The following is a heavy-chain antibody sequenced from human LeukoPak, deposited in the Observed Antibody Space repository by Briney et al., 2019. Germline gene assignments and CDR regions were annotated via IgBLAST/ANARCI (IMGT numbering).Heavy chain of an antibody. Sequence: PSEALSLTCTVSGYSISSGYYWSWVRQPPGKGLEWIGEINHSGSTNYNPSLKSRVTISVDTSKNQFSLKLSSVTAADTAVYYCARGYSGSRGYFYYYYMDVWGKGTTVTVSS. J-gene: IGHJ6*03. CDR3: ARGYSGSRGYFYYYYMDV. V-gene: IGHV4-38-2*02. CDR1: GYSISSGYY. CDR2: INHSGST. D-gene: IGHD1-26*01.